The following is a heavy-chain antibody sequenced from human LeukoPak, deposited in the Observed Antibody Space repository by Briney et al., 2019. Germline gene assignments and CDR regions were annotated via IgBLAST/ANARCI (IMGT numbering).Heavy chain of an antibody. CDR2: IYTGGST. V-gene: IGHV3-66*01. CDR1: GFTVSSNY. D-gene: IGHD3-10*01. CDR3: YYASGSYP. Sequence: GGSLRLSCAASGFTVSSNYMSWVRQAPGKGLEWVSLIYTGGSTYYADSVKGRFIISRDNSKNTVYLQMNGLRVEDTSVYYCYYASGSYPWGQGTLVTVSS. J-gene: IGHJ5*02.